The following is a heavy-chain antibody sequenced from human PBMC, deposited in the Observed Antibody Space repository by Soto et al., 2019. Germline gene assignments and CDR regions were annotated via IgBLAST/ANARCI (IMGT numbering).Heavy chain of an antibody. CDR1: GYTFTGYY. CDR3: ARDKVGYYDSSGYYRVSVPPDYYYGMDV. V-gene: IGHV1-2*02. J-gene: IGHJ6*02. CDR2: INPNSGGT. Sequence: ASVKVSCKASGYTFTGYYMHWVRQAPGQGLEWMGWINPNSGGTNYAQKFQGRVTITADESTSTAYMELSSLRSEDTAVYYCARDKVGYYDSSGYYRVSVPPDYYYGMDVWGQGTTVTVSS. D-gene: IGHD3-22*01.